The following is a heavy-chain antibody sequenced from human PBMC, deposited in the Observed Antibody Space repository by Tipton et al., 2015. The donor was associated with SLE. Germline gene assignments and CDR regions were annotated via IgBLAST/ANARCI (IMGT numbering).Heavy chain of an antibody. Sequence: TLSLTCAVYGGSFSGYYWSWIRQPPGKGLEWIGSIYYSGSTYYNPSLKSRVTISVDTSKNQFSLKLSSVTAADTAVYYCARDKGQQLDGHFDLWGRGTLVTVSS. V-gene: IGHV4-34*01. J-gene: IGHJ2*01. CDR3: ARDKGQQLDGHFDL. D-gene: IGHD6-13*01. CDR1: GGSFSGYY. CDR2: IYYSGST.